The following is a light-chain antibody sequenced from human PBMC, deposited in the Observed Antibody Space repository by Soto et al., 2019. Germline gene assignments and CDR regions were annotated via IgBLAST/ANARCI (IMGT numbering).Light chain of an antibody. V-gene: IGLV1-40*01. CDR2: ENN. J-gene: IGLJ1*01. CDR1: SSNIGAGYE. CDR3: QSYDSSLSGYV. Sequence: QSVLMQPPSVSAAPGQRVTISCTGSSSNIGAGYEAHWYQQVPGTAPKLLIYENNNRPSGVPDRFSGSKSGTSASLAITGLQAEDEAEYYCQSYDSSLSGYVFGTGTKLTVL.